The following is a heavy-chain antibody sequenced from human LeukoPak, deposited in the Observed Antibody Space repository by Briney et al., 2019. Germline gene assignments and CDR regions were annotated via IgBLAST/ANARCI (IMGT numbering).Heavy chain of an antibody. CDR3: ARDPGRTWYLGDAFDM. CDR2: IGTFNGHT. D-gene: IGHD6-13*01. J-gene: IGHJ3*02. Sequence: ASVKVSCKASGYSFTSYGISWVRQAPGQGLEWMGWIGTFNGHTKYAQKIQGRVTMTRDTSRSTVYMELSNLRYDDTAVYYCARDPGRTWYLGDAFDMWGEGTMVSVSS. CDR1: GYSFTSYG. V-gene: IGHV1-18*01.